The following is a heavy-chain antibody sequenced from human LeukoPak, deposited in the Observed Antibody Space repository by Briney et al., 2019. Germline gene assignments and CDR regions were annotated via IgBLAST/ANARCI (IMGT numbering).Heavy chain of an antibody. J-gene: IGHJ4*02. D-gene: IGHD1-26*01. CDR1: GFTFSSYG. CDR3: ARGFRRSEAAPRD. V-gene: IGHV3-23*01. CDR2: ISGSGGST. Sequence: GGSLRLSCAASGFTFSSYGMSWVRQAPGKGLEWVSAISGSGGSTYYADSVKGRFTISRDNSKNTLYLQMNSLRAEDTAVYYCARGFRRSEAAPRDWGQGTLVTVSS.